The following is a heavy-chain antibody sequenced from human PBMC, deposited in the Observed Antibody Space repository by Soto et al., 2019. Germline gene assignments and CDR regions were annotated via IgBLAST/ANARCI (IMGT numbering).Heavy chain of an antibody. CDR3: ARSSGGNFGIIIEGSNWFDP. CDR2: INPHGGST. CDR1: GDTFTSSY. Sequence: ASATVSCTAPGDTFTSSYLNWVRQAPGQGLEWMGVINPHGGSTKYAQKFQGIITMTRDTSRSTVYMELSSLRSDDTAIYYCARSSGGNFGIIIEGSNWFDPWGQGTLVTVSS. V-gene: IGHV1-46*01. D-gene: IGHD3-3*01. J-gene: IGHJ5*02.